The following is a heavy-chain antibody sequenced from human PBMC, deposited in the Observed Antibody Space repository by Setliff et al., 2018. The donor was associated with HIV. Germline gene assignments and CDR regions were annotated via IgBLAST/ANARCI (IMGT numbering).Heavy chain of an antibody. V-gene: IGHV1-58*02. CDR1: GFTFTSSA. D-gene: IGHD3-10*01. CDR3: AAASNRRVRGVNLHYYYYMDV. J-gene: IGHJ6*03. CDR2: IVVGSDNT. Sequence: SVKVSCKASGFTFTSSAMQWVRQARGQRLEWIGWIVVGSDNTNYAQKFQERVTITRDLSTSTAYMEQSSLRSEDTAVYYCAAASNRRVRGVNLHYYYYMDVWG.